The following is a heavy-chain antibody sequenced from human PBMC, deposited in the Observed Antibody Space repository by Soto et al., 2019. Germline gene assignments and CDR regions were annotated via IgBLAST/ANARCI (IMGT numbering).Heavy chain of an antibody. Sequence: PGGSLRLCCAASEFTFANAWISWVRQAPGKGLEWVGRIKSKADGGTTDYAAPVKGRFTISRDESQNTLYLQMNSLKTEDTAVYYCTSLYYGHWGQGTLVTVSS. CDR2: IKSKADGGTT. CDR1: EFTFANAW. CDR3: TSLYYGH. D-gene: IGHD4-17*01. J-gene: IGHJ4*02. V-gene: IGHV3-15*01.